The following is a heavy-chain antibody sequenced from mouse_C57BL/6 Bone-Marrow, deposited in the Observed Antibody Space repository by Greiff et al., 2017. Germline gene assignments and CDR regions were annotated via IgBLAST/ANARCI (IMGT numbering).Heavy chain of an antibody. V-gene: IGHV1-72*01. D-gene: IGHD1-1*01. CDR2: IDPNSGGT. CDR3: ARGTTVPFAY. J-gene: IGHJ3*01. Sequence: QVQLKQPGAELVKPGASVKLSCKASGYTFTSYWMHWVKQRPGRGLEWIGRIDPNSGGTKYNEKFKSKTTLTVDKPSSTAYMQLSSLTSEDSAVYYCARGTTVPFAYWGQGTLVTVSA. CDR1: GYTFTSYW.